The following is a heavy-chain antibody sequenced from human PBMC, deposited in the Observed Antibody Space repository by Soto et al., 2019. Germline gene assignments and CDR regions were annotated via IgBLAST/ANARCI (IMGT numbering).Heavy chain of an antibody. V-gene: IGHV4-31*02. CDR2: NYYSGIT. Sequence: CTWIRQHPGKGLEWIGYNYYSGITYYNPSLKSRVTISLDTSKNQFSLKLSSVTAADTAVYYCARGSSIAGLYYGMDVWGQGTTITVS. D-gene: IGHD6-6*01. CDR3: ARGSSIAGLYYGMDV. J-gene: IGHJ6*02.